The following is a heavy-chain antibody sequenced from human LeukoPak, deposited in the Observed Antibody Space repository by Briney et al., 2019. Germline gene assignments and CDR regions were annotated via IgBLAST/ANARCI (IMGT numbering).Heavy chain of an antibody. V-gene: IGHV4-4*07. Sequence: PSETLSLTCTVSGGSISSYYWSWIRQPAGKGLEWIGRIYTSGSTNYNPSLKRRVTMSVDTSKNQFSLKLSSVTAADTAVYYCARESRYISSWYTDYWGQGTLVTVSS. CDR3: ARESRYISSWYTDY. D-gene: IGHD6-13*01. J-gene: IGHJ4*02. CDR2: IYTSGST. CDR1: GGSISSYY.